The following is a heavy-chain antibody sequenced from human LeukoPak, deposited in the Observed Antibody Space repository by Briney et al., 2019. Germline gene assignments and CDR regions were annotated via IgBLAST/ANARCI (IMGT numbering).Heavy chain of an antibody. CDR3: ARGDDSSGYSTFDI. D-gene: IGHD3-22*01. CDR1: GGSFSGYY. CDR2: INHSGST. J-gene: IGHJ3*02. V-gene: IGHV4-34*01. Sequence: SETLSLTCAVYGGSFSGYYWSWIRQPPGKGLEWIGEINHSGSTNYDPSLKSRVTISVDTSKNQFSLKLSSVTAADTAVYYCARGDDSSGYSTFDIWGQGTMVTVSS.